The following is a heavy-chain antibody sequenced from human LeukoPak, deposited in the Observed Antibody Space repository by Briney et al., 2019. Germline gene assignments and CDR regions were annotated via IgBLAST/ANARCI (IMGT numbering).Heavy chain of an antibody. CDR3: ARDASYSSSWYGFRGLDY. D-gene: IGHD6-13*01. J-gene: IGHJ4*02. CDR1: GFTFSSYS. Sequence: GGSLRLSCAASGFTFSSYSMNWVRQAPGKGLEWVSSISSSSSYIYYADSVKGRFTIPRDNAKNSLYLQMNSLRAEDTAVYYCARDASYSSSWYGFRGLDYWGQGTLVTVSS. V-gene: IGHV3-21*01. CDR2: ISSSSSYI.